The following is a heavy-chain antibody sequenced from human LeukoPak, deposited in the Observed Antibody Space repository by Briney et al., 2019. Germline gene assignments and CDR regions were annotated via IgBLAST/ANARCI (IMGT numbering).Heavy chain of an antibody. CDR2: IYYTGST. D-gene: IGHD3-22*01. CDR1: GGSISSSSYY. Sequence: SETLSLTCTVSGGSISSSSYYWGWIRQPPGKGLEWIGSIYYTGSTYYNPSLKSRVTISVDTSKNQFSLKLNSVTAADTAVYYCARVYYYDSSDYYDTSCFDYWGQGTLVTVSS. V-gene: IGHV4-39*07. J-gene: IGHJ4*02. CDR3: ARVYYYDSSDYYDTSCFDY.